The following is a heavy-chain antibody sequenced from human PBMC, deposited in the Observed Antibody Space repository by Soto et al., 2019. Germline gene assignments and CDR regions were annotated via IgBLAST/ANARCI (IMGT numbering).Heavy chain of an antibody. V-gene: IGHV3-15*01. CDR1: GFTFSDAW. D-gene: IGHD2-15*01. J-gene: IGHJ5*02. CDR3: TTDLWRIAVVVGSTGYFNP. Sequence: GGSLRLSCAASGFTFSDAWMSWVRQASGKGLDWVGRIKSKSDGGTTEYAAPVRGRFTISRDDSKNTLYLQVNSLKTEDTAVYYCTTDLWRIAVVVGSTGYFNPWGQGTPVTVSS. CDR2: IKSKSDGGTT.